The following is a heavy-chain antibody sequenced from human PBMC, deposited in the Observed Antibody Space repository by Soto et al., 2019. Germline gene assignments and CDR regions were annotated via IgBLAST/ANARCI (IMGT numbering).Heavy chain of an antibody. CDR3: VKGRRNSNSPPFGMDV. CDR1: GFTFSSYA. Sequence: GGSLRLSCSASGFTFSSYAMHWVRQAPGKGLEYVSAISSNGGSTYYADSVKGRFTISRDNSKNTLYLQMSSLRAEDTAVYYCVKGRRNSNSPPFGMDVWGQGTTVTVSS. J-gene: IGHJ6*02. CDR2: ISSNGGST. D-gene: IGHD4-4*01. V-gene: IGHV3-64D*08.